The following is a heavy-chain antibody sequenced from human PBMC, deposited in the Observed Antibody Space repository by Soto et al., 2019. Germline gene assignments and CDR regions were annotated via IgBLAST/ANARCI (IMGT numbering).Heavy chain of an antibody. Sequence: EVQLVESGGGLVQPGGSLKLSCAASGFTFSGSAMHWVRQASGKGLEWVGRIRSKANSYATAYAASVKGRFTISRDDSKNTAYLQMNGLKTEDTAVYYCTRSGTDYGDYLSVDYWGQGTLVTVSS. CDR3: TRSGTDYGDYLSVDY. D-gene: IGHD4-17*01. V-gene: IGHV3-73*01. CDR2: IRSKANSYAT. CDR1: GFTFSGSA. J-gene: IGHJ4*02.